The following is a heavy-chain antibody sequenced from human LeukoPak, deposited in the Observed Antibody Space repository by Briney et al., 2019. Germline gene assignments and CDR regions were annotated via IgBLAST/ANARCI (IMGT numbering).Heavy chain of an antibody. Sequence: SETLSLTCIVSSGSISSSSFFWSWTRQSPGKGQEWIGSAHYSGSTYYSPSLKSRVTISLDTSKNQFSLTMNSVTAADTAVYYCARIFDSWGQGILVTVSS. V-gene: IGHV4-39*07. CDR3: ARIFDS. CDR1: SGSISSSSFF. J-gene: IGHJ4*02. CDR2: AHYSGST.